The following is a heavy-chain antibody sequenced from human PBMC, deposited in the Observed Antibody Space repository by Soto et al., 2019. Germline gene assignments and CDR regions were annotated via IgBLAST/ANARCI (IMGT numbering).Heavy chain of an antibody. Sequence: ASVKVSCKASGYTFTGYYLHWIRQAPGQGLQWMGWMRPDSGGANYAQKFQGRVSMTRDTSTSTFYMELSRLASDDTAVYYCARDPHEGVYDYWGQGTQLTVSS. CDR2: MRPDSGGA. CDR1: GYTFTGYY. D-gene: IGHD3-16*01. CDR3: ARDPHEGVYDY. J-gene: IGHJ4*02. V-gene: IGHV1-2*02.